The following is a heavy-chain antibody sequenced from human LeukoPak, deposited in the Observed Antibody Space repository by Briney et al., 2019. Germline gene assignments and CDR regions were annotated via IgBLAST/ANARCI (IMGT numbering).Heavy chain of an antibody. J-gene: IGHJ3*02. V-gene: IGHV1-2*02. D-gene: IGHD6-19*01. CDR2: INPNSGGT. CDR1: GYTFTGYY. Sequence: ASVKVSCKASGYTFTGYYMHWVRQAPGQGLEWMGWINPNSGGTNYAQKFQGRVTMTRDTSISTAYMELSRLRPDDTAVYYCARDRSSGWDDVVFDIWGQGTMVTVSS. CDR3: ARDRSSGWDDVVFDI.